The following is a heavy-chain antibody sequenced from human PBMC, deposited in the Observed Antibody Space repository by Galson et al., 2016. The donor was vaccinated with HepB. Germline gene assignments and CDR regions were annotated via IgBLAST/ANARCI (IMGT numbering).Heavy chain of an antibody. J-gene: IGHJ4*02. Sequence: SETLSLTCAVSGGSISSGNWWIWVRQPPGKGLEWIGEIYHSGSTNYNPSLKSRVTISVDKSKNQFSLKLSSVTAADTAVYYCARSSGWRFFDYWGQGTLVTVSS. CDR3: ARSSGWRFFDY. CDR2: IYHSGST. CDR1: GGSISSGNW. D-gene: IGHD6-19*01. V-gene: IGHV4-4*02.